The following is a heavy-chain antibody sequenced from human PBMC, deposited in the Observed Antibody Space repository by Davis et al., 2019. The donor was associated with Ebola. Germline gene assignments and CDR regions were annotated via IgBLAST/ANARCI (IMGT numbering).Heavy chain of an antibody. CDR2: INPYNGNT. CDR3: ARDLTSYSSSSHY. D-gene: IGHD6-6*01. J-gene: IGHJ4*02. Sequence: ASVKVSCKTSGYTFTTYGINWVRQAPGQGLEWMGWINPYNGNTNYAQKLQGRVTMTTDTSTSTAYMELRSLRSDDTAVYYCARDLTSYSSSSHYWGQGTLVTVSS. CDR1: GYTFTTYG. V-gene: IGHV1-18*01.